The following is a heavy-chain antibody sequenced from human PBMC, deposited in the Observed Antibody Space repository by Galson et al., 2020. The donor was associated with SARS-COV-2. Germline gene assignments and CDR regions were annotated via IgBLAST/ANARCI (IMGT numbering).Heavy chain of an antibody. D-gene: IGHD3-22*01. CDR3: ARGGYFPDSSLFDI. V-gene: IGHV3-7*03. Sequence: GESLKISCAASGFTFSTYWMSWVRQAPGKGLEWVANIKQDGSDRYYADSVKGRFTVSSDNPKNSVYLQMNSLRVEDTAVYYCARGGYFPDSSLFDIWGQGTMVTVSS. CDR2: IKQDGSDR. CDR1: GFTFSTYW. J-gene: IGHJ3*02.